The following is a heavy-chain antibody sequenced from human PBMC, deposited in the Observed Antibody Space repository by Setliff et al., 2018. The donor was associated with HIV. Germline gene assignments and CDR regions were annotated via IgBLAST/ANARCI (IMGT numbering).Heavy chain of an antibody. J-gene: IGHJ6*03. V-gene: IGHV1-69*08. CDR1: GGTFISYT. CDR2: VIPILGQA. Sequence: SVKVSCKASGGTFISYTINWVRQAPGQGLEWMGRVIPILGQANYAQKFQGRVTIAADKSTSTAYMELSSLRSEDTAVYYCARDGGPGSGWGDYSYYFSMDVWGKGTTVTVSS. D-gene: IGHD6-19*01. CDR3: ARDGGPGSGWGDYSYYFSMDV.